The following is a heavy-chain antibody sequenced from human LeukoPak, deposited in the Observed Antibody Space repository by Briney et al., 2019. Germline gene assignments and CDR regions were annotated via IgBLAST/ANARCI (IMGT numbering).Heavy chain of an antibody. D-gene: IGHD3-10*01. V-gene: IGHV3-30*18. J-gene: IGHJ4*02. CDR1: GFTFSSYG. CDR2: ISYDGSNK. CDR3: AKENPIDFYGSGSYYTNFGY. Sequence: PGGSLRLSCAASGFTFSSYGMHWVRQAPGKGLEWVAVISYDGSNKYYADSVKGRFTISRDNSKNTLYLQMNSLRAEDTAVYYCAKENPIDFYGSGSYYTNFGYRGQGTLVTVSS.